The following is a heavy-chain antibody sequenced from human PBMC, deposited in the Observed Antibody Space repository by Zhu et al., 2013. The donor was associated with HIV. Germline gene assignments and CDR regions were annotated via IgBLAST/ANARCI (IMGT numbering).Heavy chain of an antibody. CDR3: AREQVVRGYYYYYYGMDV. D-gene: IGHD2-15*01. Sequence: QVQLVQSGAEVKKPGASVKVSCKASGYTFTGYYMHWVRQAPGQGLEWMGWINPNSGGTNYAQKFQGWVTMTRDTSISTAYMELSRLRSDDTAVYYCAREQVVRGYYYYYYGMDVWGQGTTVTVSS. CDR1: GYTFTGYY. CDR2: INPNSGGT. V-gene: IGHV1-2*04. J-gene: IGHJ6*02.